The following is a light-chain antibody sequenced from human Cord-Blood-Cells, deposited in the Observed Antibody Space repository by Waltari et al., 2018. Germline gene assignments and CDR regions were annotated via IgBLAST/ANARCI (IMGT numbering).Light chain of an antibody. Sequence: DIQMTKSHSSLSPSVGDIVTITCRASQGISNYLAGYQQKQGKVPKLLIYAASTLQSGVPSRFSGSGSGTDFTLTISSLQPEDVATYYCQKYNSAPRTFGPGTKVDIK. CDR2: AAS. V-gene: IGKV1-27*01. J-gene: IGKJ3*01. CDR1: QGISNY. CDR3: QKYNSAPRT.